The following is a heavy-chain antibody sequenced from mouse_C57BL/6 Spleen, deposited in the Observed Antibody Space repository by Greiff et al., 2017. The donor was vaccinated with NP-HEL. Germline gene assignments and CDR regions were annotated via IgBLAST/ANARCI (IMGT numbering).Heavy chain of an antibody. CDR3: ARSSLLGY. J-gene: IGHJ2*01. CDR1: GFTFSDYG. CDR2: ISSGSSTI. Sequence: DVQLVESGGGLVKPGGSLKLSCAASGFTFSDYGMHWVRQAPEKGLEWVAYISSGSSTIYYADTVKGRFTISRDNAKNTLFLQMTSLRSEDTAMYYCARSSLLGYWGQGTTLTVSS. D-gene: IGHD1-1*01. V-gene: IGHV5-17*01.